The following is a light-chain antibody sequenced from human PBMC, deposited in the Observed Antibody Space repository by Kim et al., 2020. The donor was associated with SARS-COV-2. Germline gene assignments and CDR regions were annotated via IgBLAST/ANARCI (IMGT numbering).Light chain of an antibody. V-gene: IGKV3-11*01. CDR2: NAS. CDR1: QSISDF. CDR3: QHRADWPQT. J-gene: IGKJ2*01. Sequence: EIVLTQSPSTLSLSPGERATLSCRASQSISDFLGWYQQKVGQPPRLLIYNASHRATGIPARFSGSGSGTDFTLTISGLEPEDSAIYYCQHRADWPQTFGQGTKLAI.